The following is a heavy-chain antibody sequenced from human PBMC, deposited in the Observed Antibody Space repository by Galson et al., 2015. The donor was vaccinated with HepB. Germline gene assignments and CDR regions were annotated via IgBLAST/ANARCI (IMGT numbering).Heavy chain of an antibody. CDR3: ARVRYSYGSYYYYYGMDV. CDR2: IIPIFGIA. V-gene: IGHV1-69*10. D-gene: IGHD5-18*01. Sequence: SVKVSCKASGYSFSSYSITWVRQAPGQGLEWMGGIIPIFGIANYAQKFQGRVTITADKSTSTAYMELSSLRSEDTAVYYCARVRYSYGSYYYYYGMDVWGQGTTVTVSS. J-gene: IGHJ6*02. CDR1: GYSFSSYS.